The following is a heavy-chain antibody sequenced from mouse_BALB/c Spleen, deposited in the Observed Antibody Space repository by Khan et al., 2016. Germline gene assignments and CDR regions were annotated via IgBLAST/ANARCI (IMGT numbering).Heavy chain of an antibody. Sequence: IQLVQSGPELKKPGETVRISCKASGYTFTTAGMQWVQKMPGKGLKWIGWINTHSGVPKYAEDFKGRFAFSLDTSASTAYLQISNLKNEDTATYFCAREGTARATWAMDYWGQGTSVTVSS. J-gene: IGHJ4*01. V-gene: IGHV9-4*02. CDR3: AREGTARATWAMDY. CDR2: INTHSGVP. D-gene: IGHD3-2*01. CDR1: GYTFTTAG.